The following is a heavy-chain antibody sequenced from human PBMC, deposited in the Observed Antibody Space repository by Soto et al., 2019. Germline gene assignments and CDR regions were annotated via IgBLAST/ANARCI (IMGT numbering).Heavy chain of an antibody. D-gene: IGHD2-2*01. CDR3: AKDKGYCSSTSCPPYYFDY. Sequence: GGSLRLSCAASGFTVSSYAMSWVLQAPGKGLDWVSAISGSGGSTYYADSVKGRFTISRDNSKNTLYLQMNSLRAEDTAVYYCAKDKGYCSSTSCPPYYFDYWGQGTLVTVSS. CDR1: GFTVSSYA. CDR2: ISGSGGST. J-gene: IGHJ4*02. V-gene: IGHV3-23*01.